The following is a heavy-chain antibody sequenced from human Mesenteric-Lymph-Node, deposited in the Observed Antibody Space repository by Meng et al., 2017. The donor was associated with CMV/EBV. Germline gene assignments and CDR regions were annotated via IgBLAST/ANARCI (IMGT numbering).Heavy chain of an antibody. D-gene: IGHD3-3*01. CDR3: ARLSPSGHYNFDY. J-gene: IGHJ4*02. Sequence: GESLKISCAASGLTFSRYAMHWVRQAPGKGLEWVAIISYDGSNKYYADSVKGRFTISRDNAKNTLYLQMNSLRAEDTAVYYCARLSPSGHYNFDYWGQGTLVTVSS. CDR1: GLTFSRYA. CDR2: ISYDGSNK. V-gene: IGHV3-30-3*01.